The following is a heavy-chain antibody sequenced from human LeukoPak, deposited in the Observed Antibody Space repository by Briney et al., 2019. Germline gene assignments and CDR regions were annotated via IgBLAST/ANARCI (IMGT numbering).Heavy chain of an antibody. V-gene: IGHV6-1*01. Sequence: SQTLSRTCAISGDSVSSNCAAWNWITQSPSRGLEWLGRTYYRSKWYNDYAVSVKSRITINPDTSKNQLSLQLNSVTPEDTAVYYCARDYYPLDAFDIWGQGTMVTVSS. CDR1: GDSVSSNCAA. D-gene: IGHD3-10*01. CDR2: TYYRSKWYN. CDR3: ARDYYPLDAFDI. J-gene: IGHJ3*02.